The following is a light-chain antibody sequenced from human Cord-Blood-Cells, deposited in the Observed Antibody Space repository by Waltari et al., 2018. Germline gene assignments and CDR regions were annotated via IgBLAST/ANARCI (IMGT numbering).Light chain of an antibody. CDR1: QSVSSSY. CDR3: QQYGSSLIT. J-gene: IGKJ5*01. V-gene: IGKV3-20*01. Sequence: DIVLTQSPGTLSLSPGERATLSCRASQSVSSSYFAWYQQKPGQAPRLLIYGASSRATCIPDRFSGSGSGTDFTLTISRLEPEDFAVYYCQQYGSSLITFGQGTRLENK. CDR2: GAS.